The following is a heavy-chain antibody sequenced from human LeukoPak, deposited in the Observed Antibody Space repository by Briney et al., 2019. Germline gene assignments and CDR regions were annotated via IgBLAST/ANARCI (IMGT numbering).Heavy chain of an antibody. CDR2: ISFDGVNT. CDR3: AKVAEVGAAGYYYYMDV. J-gene: IGHJ6*03. D-gene: IGHD2-15*01. Sequence: GSLRLSCAASGFTFSTYAIHWVRQAPGPGLEWVAVISFDGVNTFYADSVKGRFTISRDSSKNTLYLQMNGLRAEDTAVYYCAKVAEVGAAGYYYYMDVWGKGTTVTISS. CDR1: GFTFSTYA. V-gene: IGHV3-30*14.